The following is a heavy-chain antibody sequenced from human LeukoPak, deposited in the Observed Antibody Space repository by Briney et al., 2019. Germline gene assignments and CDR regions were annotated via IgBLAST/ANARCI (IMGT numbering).Heavy chain of an antibody. V-gene: IGHV3-7*01. CDR2: IKPDGSEI. CDR1: GFTFSDSW. D-gene: IGHD1-7*01. CDR3: ARDLYWNYDYYYYGVDV. J-gene: IGHJ6*02. Sequence: PGGSLRLSCAASGFTFSDSWMDWVRQAPGKGLEWVANIKPDGSEIYYVDSVKGRFTISRDNAKNSLYLQMDSLRAEDTAVYHCARDLYWNYDYYYYGVDVWGQGTTVTVSS.